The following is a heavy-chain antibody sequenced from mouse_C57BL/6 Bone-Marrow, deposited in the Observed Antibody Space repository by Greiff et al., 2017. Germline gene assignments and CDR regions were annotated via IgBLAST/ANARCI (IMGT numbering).Heavy chain of an antibody. J-gene: IGHJ3*01. CDR2: IDPSDSYT. CDR1: GYTFTSYW. D-gene: IGHD1-1*01. Sequence: QVQLQQPGAELVMPGASVKLSCKASGYTFTSYWMHWVKQRPGQGLEWIGEIDPSDSYTNSNQKFKGKSTLTVDKSSRTAYMQLSSLTSEDSAVYYCAREGYYYGSSSFAYWGQGTLVTVSA. CDR3: AREGYYYGSSSFAY. V-gene: IGHV1-69*01.